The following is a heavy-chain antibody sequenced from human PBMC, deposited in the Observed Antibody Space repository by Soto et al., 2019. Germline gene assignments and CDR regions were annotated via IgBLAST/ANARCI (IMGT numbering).Heavy chain of an antibody. CDR2: LYFNGDR. CDR3: IYRRAAYDYHGVYI. V-gene: IGHV2-5*01. J-gene: IGHJ6*02. CDR1: GFSLSDDGVG. D-gene: IGHD2-15*01. Sequence: QITLKESGPTLVKPTQTLTLTCTFSGFSLSDDGVGVGWIRQPPGKSLEWLAVLYFNGDRRRSPSLENRLTLTKHTSKNQVMLTMPKIDPVDTATYYCIYRRAAYDYHGVYIWGQGTKVTVSS.